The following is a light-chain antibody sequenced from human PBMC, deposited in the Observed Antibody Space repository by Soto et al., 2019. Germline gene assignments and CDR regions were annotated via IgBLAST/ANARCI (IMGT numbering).Light chain of an antibody. CDR2: DAS. J-gene: IGKJ4*01. V-gene: IGKV1-9*01. CDR1: DDSTNY. Sequence: IRLTQSPSSLPASQGARAPVXXRASDDSTNYVAWYQQKAGKAPKLXIYDASTLYSGVPSRFSGSGSGTDFTLTISGLQPEDFATYYCQQLSRYPSTFGGGTKVDIK. CDR3: QQLSRYPST.